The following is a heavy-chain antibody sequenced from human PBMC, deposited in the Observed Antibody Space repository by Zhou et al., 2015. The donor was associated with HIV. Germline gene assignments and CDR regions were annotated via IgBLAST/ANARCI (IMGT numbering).Heavy chain of an antibody. V-gene: IGHV1-69*06. CDR2: IIPNFGTV. CDR3: ASSAAVAGYCSGGSCYVY. CDR1: GGTFSNAA. J-gene: IGHJ4*02. Sequence: QVQLVQSGAEVKKPGSSVKVSCKASGGTFSNAAITWVRQAPGQGLEWMGGIIPNFGTVNFAQKFQGRVTIIADKSTSTVYMELSSLSSEDTAIYYCASSAAVAGYCSGGSCYVYWGQGTLVTVSS. D-gene: IGHD2-15*01.